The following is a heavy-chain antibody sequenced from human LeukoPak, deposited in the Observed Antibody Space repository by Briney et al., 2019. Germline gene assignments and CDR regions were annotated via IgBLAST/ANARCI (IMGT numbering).Heavy chain of an antibody. D-gene: IGHD2-2*01. V-gene: IGHV4-61*02. CDR3: ARDAAIRSYYYYMDV. CDR1: AGSISSGSYY. J-gene: IGHJ6*03. CDR2: IYTSGST. Sequence: SQTLSLTCTGSAGSISSGSYYWSWIRPPAGKGLEWIGRIYTSGSTNYDPSLKSRVTISVDTSKNQFSLKLSSVTAADTAVYYCARDAAIRSYYYYMDVWGKGTTVTVSS.